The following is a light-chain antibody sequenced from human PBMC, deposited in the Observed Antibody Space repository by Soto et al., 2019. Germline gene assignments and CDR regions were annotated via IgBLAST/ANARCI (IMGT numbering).Light chain of an antibody. CDR1: SSDIGADDY. V-gene: IGLV2-14*01. Sequence: QSVLTQPASVSGSPGQSITISCTGTSSDIGADDYVSWYQHHPDKTPKLIIFEVTYRPTGISHRFSASKSGNTSSLTISGREAEDEAIYYCSSDRSTTLPHVVFGGGTKVTVL. CDR2: EVT. J-gene: IGLJ2*01. CDR3: SSDRSTTLPHVV.